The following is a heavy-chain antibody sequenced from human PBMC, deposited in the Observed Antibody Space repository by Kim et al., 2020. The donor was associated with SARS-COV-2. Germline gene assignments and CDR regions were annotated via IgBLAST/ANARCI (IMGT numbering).Heavy chain of an antibody. CDR1: GGSISSYY. V-gene: IGHV4-59*13. Sequence: SETLSLTCTVSGGSISSYYWSWIRQPPGKGLEWIGYIYYSGSTNYNPSLKSRVTISVDTSKNQFSLKLSSVTAADTAVYYCARLYSSSWWGPSDYYGMDVWGQGTTVTVSS. J-gene: IGHJ6*02. CDR2: IYYSGST. D-gene: IGHD6-13*01. CDR3: ARLYSSSWWGPSDYYGMDV.